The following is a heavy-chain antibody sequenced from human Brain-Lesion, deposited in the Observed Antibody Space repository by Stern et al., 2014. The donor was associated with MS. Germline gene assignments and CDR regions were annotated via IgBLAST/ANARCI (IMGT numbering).Heavy chain of an antibody. Sequence: QVQLVESGAEVKKPGASVKVSCKASGYTFTGYYMHWVRQAPGQGLEWVGWINRKSGGTNYAQKFQGWVTMTRDTSINTAYMELSRLRSDDTAVYYCATYYYDSTGYNDFWGQGTLVTVSS. D-gene: IGHD3-22*01. J-gene: IGHJ4*02. CDR3: ATYYYDSTGYNDF. CDR2: INRKSGGT. CDR1: GYTFTGYY. V-gene: IGHV1-2*04.